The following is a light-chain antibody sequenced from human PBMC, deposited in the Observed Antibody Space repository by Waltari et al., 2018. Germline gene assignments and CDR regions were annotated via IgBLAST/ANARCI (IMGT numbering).Light chain of an antibody. Sequence: DIVMTQSPDSLAVSLGERATFNCKSSQSVLYSSNNKNYLAWYQQKPGQPPKLLIYGASTQESGVPDRFSGSGSGTDFTLTISSLQAEDVAVYYCQQYLTSSWTFGQGTKVEIK. CDR3: QQYLTSSWT. V-gene: IGKV4-1*01. J-gene: IGKJ1*01. CDR2: GAS. CDR1: QSVLYSSNNKNY.